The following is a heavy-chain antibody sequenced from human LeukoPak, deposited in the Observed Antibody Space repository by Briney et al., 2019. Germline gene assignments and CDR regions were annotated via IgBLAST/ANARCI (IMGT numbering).Heavy chain of an antibody. CDR1: GFTVSSNY. D-gene: IGHD3-9*01. V-gene: IGHV3-53*01. J-gene: IGHJ4*02. CDR3: AKVRVLRYFDWLFPPWDY. CDR2: IYSGGST. Sequence: GGSLRLSCAASGFTVSSNYMSWVRQAPGKGLEWVSVIYSGGSTYYADSVKGRFTISRDNSKNTLYLQMNSLRAEDTAVYYCAKVRVLRYFDWLFPPWDYWGQGTLVTVSS.